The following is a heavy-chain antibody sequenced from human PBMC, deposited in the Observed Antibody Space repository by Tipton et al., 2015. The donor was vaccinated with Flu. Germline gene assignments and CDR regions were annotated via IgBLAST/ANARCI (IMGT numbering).Heavy chain of an antibody. Sequence: TLSLTCTVSGGSISSSSYYWGWIRQPPGKGLEWIGSIHYSGSTYYNPSLKSRVTISVDTSKNQFSLKLSSVTAADTAVYYCAREIDILTGYSPWGQGTLGTVSS. V-gene: IGHV4-39*07. CDR2: IHYSGST. J-gene: IGHJ5*02. D-gene: IGHD3-9*01. CDR3: AREIDILTGYSP. CDR1: GGSISSSSYY.